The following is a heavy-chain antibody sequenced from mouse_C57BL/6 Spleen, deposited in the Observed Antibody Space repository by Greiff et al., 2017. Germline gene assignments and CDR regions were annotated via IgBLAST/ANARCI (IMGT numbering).Heavy chain of an antibody. V-gene: IGHV1-55*01. CDR1: GYTFTSYW. Sequence: QVQLQQPGAELVKPGASVKMSCKASGYTFTSYWITWVKQRPGQGLEWIGDLYPGSGSTNYNEKFKSKATLTVDTSSSTAYMQFSSLTSEDSAVYYCARGGITTTFDYWGQGTTRTVSS. CDR2: LYPGSGST. CDR3: ARGGITTTFDY. J-gene: IGHJ2*01. D-gene: IGHD2-4*01.